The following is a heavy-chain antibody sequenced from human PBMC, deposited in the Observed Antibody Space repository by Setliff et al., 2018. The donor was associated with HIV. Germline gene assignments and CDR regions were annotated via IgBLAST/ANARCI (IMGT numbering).Heavy chain of an antibody. CDR1: GASINRTDHY. Sequence: SETLSLTCSVSGASINRTDHYWGWIRQSPGKRLEWIGSVSQSGSTYYNPSLKSRITISVDRSKNLFSLKLISVTAADQGVYYCARVPVARANWFDPWGLGTLVTVSS. CDR3: ARVPVARANWFDP. J-gene: IGHJ5*02. V-gene: IGHV4-39*01. D-gene: IGHD2-21*01. CDR2: VSQSGST.